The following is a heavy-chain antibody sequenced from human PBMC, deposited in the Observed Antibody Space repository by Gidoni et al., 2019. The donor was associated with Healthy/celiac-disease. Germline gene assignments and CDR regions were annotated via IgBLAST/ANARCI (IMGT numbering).Heavy chain of an antibody. J-gene: IGHJ4*02. CDR1: GFTFSSYA. D-gene: IGHD5-18*01. CDR2: ISGSGGST. Sequence: EVQLLESGGGLVQPGGSLRLSCAASGFTFSSYAMSWVRQAPGKGREWVAAISGSGGSTYYADSVKGRFTISRDNSKNTLYLQMNSLRAEDTAVYDCAKTVNVDTAMVSDYWGQGTLVTVSS. V-gene: IGHV3-23*01. CDR3: AKTVNVDTAMVSDY.